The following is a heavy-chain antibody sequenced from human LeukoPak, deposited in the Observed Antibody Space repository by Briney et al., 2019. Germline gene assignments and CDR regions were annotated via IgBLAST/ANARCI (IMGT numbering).Heavy chain of an antibody. D-gene: IGHD3-22*01. Sequence: ASLKFSCKASGYTFTGYYMHWVRQAPGQGLEWMGWINPNSGGTNYAQKFQGRVTMTRDTSISTAYMELSRLRSDDTAVYYCARDFYYYDSSGYYIHAEYFQHWGQGTLVTVSS. CDR2: INPNSGGT. J-gene: IGHJ1*01. CDR1: GYTFTGYY. V-gene: IGHV1-2*02. CDR3: ARDFYYYDSSGYYIHAEYFQH.